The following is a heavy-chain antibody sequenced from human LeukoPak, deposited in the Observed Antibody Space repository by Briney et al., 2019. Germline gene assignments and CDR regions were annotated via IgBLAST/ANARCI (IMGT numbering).Heavy chain of an antibody. CDR3: ATRDILTGYYSYYYMDV. D-gene: IGHD3-9*01. CDR1: GGTFSSYA. V-gene: IGHV1-69*13. J-gene: IGHJ6*03. Sequence: SVKVSCKASGGTFSSYAISWVRQAPGQGLEWMGRIIPIFGTANYAQKFQGRVTITADESTSTAYMELSSLRSEDTAVYYCATRDILTGYYSYYYMDVLGKGTTVTVSS. CDR2: IIPIFGTA.